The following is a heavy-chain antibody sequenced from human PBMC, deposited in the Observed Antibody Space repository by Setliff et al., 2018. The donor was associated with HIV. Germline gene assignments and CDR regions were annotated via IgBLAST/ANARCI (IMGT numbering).Heavy chain of an antibody. CDR1: GGSFSGYH. D-gene: IGHD3-22*01. Sequence: SETLSLTCAVYGGSFSGYHWSWIRQPPGKGLEWIGEINHTGSSNYNPSLKSRVIILLDPSKNQFSLRLSSVTAADTAVYYCARLIGRYGVVGYYDSSGYPNYYYYYMDVWGKGTTVTVSS. J-gene: IGHJ6*03. V-gene: IGHV4-34*01. CDR3: ARLIGRYGVVGYYDSSGYPNYYYYYMDV. CDR2: INHTGSS.